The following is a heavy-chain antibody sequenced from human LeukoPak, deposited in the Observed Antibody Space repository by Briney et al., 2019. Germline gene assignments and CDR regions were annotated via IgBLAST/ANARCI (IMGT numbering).Heavy chain of an antibody. V-gene: IGHV1-69*13. Sequence: SVKVSFKASGGTFSSYAISWVRQAPGQGLEWMGGIIPIFGTANYAQKFQGRVTITADESTSTAYMELSSLRSEDTAVYYCARERAVAAKGSMDVWGQGTTVTVSS. CDR3: ARERAVAAKGSMDV. CDR1: GGTFSSYA. CDR2: IIPIFGTA. D-gene: IGHD6-19*01. J-gene: IGHJ6*02.